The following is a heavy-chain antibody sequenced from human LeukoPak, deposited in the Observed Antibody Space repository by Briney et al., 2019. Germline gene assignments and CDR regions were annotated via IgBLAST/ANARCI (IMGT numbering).Heavy chain of an antibody. CDR1: GFTFSSYG. J-gene: IGHJ2*01. V-gene: IGHV3-30*02. CDR3: ARDYYDSSGYYYPADWYFDL. D-gene: IGHD3-22*01. CDR2: IRYDGSNK. Sequence: PGGSLRLSCAASGFTFSSYGMHWVRQAPGKGLEWVAFIRYDGSNKYYADSVKGRFTISRDNSKNTLYLQMNSLRAEDTAVYYCARDYYDSSGYYYPADWYFDLWGRGTLVTVSS.